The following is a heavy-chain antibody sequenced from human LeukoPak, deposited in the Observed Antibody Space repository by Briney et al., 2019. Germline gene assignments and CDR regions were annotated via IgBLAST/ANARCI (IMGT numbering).Heavy chain of an antibody. J-gene: IGHJ4*02. Sequence: ASVKVSCKASGYTFTSYYMHWVRQAPGQGLEWMGIMNPGGSTIYAQKFQGRVTMTRDTSTGTVYMELSSLRSEDTAVYYCARAAPGESLDYWGQGTLVTVSS. V-gene: IGHV1-46*01. CDR1: GYTFTSYY. CDR3: ARAAPGESLDY. CDR2: MNPGGST. D-gene: IGHD3-10*01.